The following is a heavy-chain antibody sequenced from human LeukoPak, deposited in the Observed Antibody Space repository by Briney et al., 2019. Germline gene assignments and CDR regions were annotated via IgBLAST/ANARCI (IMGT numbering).Heavy chain of an antibody. CDR2: ISSSGDTI. J-gene: IGHJ4*02. V-gene: IGHV3-11*04. CDR3: ARQGSEIDY. CDR1: GFTLSDY. Sequence: VGSLRLSCAASGFTLSDYMTWIRQAPGKGLEWLSCISSSGDTIYYADSVKGRFTVSRDNAENSLYLQMNSLRAEDTAMYYCARQGSEIDYWGQGTLVTVSS.